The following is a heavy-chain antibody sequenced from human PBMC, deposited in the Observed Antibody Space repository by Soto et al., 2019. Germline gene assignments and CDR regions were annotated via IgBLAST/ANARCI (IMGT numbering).Heavy chain of an antibody. Sequence: EVQLLESGGGLVQPGGSLRLSCAASGFTFSNYVMNWVRQAPGKGLEWVSTISYSADKTFYADSVKGRFTISRDNSRDTLFLQMNSLRADDAAGYYCARRARTATTNWGAFDIWGQGTRVTVSS. V-gene: IGHV3-23*01. CDR3: ARRARTATTNWGAFDI. J-gene: IGHJ3*02. CDR1: GFTFSNYV. D-gene: IGHD1-7*01. CDR2: ISYSADKT.